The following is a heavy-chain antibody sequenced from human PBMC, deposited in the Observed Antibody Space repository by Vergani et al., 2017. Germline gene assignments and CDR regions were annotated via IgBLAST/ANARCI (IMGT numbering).Heavy chain of an antibody. CDR3: AIQSPSPDSSGSQNYHYYYDYMDV. J-gene: IGHJ6*03. D-gene: IGHD3-22*01. CDR2: IYPGDYDT. Sequence: EVQLVQSGAEVKKPGESLKISCKGSGYSFTSYWIGWVRQMPGKGLEWMGIIYPGDYDTRYSPSFQGQVTISDDKSISTAYLQWRSLKSSDTAMYYCAIQSPSPDSSGSQNYHYYYDYMDVWGKGTTVTVSS. CDR1: GYSFTSYW. V-gene: IGHV5-51*01.